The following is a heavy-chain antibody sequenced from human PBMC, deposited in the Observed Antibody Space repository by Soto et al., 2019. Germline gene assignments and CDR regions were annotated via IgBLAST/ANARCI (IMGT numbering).Heavy chain of an antibody. V-gene: IGHV4-34*01. Sequence: PSETLSLTCAVYGGSFSGYYWSWIRQPPGKGLEWIGEINHSGSTNYNPSLKSRVTISVDTSKNQFSLKLSSVTAADTAVYYCARDHVPTSFGGSAPWGKGTLVTVSS. CDR3: ARDHVPTSFGGSAP. D-gene: IGHD1-1*01. CDR1: GGSFSGYY. J-gene: IGHJ5*02. CDR2: INHSGST.